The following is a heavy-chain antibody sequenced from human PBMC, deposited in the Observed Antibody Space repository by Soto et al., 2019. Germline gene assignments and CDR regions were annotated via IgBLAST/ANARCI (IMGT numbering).Heavy chain of an antibody. CDR1: GYTFTSYG. CDR3: ATDNCVSSTCYLNY. J-gene: IGHJ4*02. Sequence: ASVKVSCKDSGYTFTSYGISWVRQAPGQGLGWVGVIDACGGGTRYAQQFRGRVTMTKDTSTSTVFMELSSLRSEDTAVCYCATDNCVSSTCYLNYWGQGTLVTVSS. D-gene: IGHD2-2*01. CDR2: IDACGGGT. V-gene: IGHV1-46*01.